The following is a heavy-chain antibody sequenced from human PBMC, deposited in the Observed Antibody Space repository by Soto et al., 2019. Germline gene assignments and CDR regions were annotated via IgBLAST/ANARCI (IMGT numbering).Heavy chain of an antibody. CDR1: GFTFSGYW. CDR3: ERSREGYNLVADY. V-gene: IGHV3-74*01. D-gene: IGHD5-12*01. Sequence: EAQLVESGGGLVQPGGSLRLSCAASGFTFSGYWMHWVRQAPERGLVWVSRINGDGTTTHYADSVKGRFTISRDNAKNTLYLQMNSLRSEYTAVYSCERSREGYNLVADYWGQGTLVTVSS. J-gene: IGHJ4*02. CDR2: INGDGTTT.